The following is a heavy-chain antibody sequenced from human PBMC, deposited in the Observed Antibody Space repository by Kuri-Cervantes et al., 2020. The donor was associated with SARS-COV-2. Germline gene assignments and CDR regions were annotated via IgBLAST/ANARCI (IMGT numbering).Heavy chain of an antibody. Sequence: SQTLSLTCAVSGGSISSYYWSWIRQPPGKGLEWIGYIYYSGSTNYNPSLKSRVTISVDTSKNQFSLKLSSVTAADTAVYYCAKEEYYHVWSGYGAFDPWGQGTLVTVSS. CDR2: IYYSGST. CDR1: GGSISSYY. V-gene: IGHV4-59*01. CDR3: AKEEYYHVWSGYGAFDP. D-gene: IGHD3-3*01. J-gene: IGHJ5*02.